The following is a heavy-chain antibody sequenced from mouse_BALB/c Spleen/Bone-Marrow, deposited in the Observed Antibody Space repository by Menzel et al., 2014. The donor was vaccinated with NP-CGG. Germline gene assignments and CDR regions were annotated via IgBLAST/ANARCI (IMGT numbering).Heavy chain of an antibody. Sequence: QVQLQQPGAELVKPGASVKLSCKASGYTFTSYWMHWVKQRPGQGLEWIGEINPSNGRTNYNERFKSKATLTVDKSSSTAHMQLSSLTSEDSAVYYCARTYFDYWGQGTTLTVSS. CDR3: ARTYFDY. CDR1: GYTFTSYW. V-gene: IGHV1S81*02. J-gene: IGHJ2*01. CDR2: INPSNGRT.